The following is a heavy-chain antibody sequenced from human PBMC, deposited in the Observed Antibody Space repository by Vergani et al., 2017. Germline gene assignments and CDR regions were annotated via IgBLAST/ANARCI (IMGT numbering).Heavy chain of an antibody. CDR3: GMYCSSPTCGTHPRVQNYGMDV. Sequence: EVQLLQSGGGVIQPGGSVRLSCAASGFTFSACPMTWVRQAPGKGLEWVSAIYSGGSTYYADSVKGRFTISRHNAKNSLYLQMNSLRAEDTALYYCGMYCSSPTCGTHPRVQNYGMDVWGQGTTVTVS. D-gene: IGHD2-2*01. J-gene: IGHJ6*02. CDR2: IYSGGST. V-gene: IGHV3-23*05. CDR1: GFTFSACP.